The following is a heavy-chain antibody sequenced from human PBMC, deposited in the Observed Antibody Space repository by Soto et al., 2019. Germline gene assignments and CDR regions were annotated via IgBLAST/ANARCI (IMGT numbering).Heavy chain of an antibody. CDR1: GYTFTSYG. CDR2: ISAYNGNT. D-gene: IGHD2-15*01. Sequence: GASVKVSCKASGYTFTSYGISWVRQAPGQGLEWMGWISAYNGNTNYAQKLQGRVTMTTDTSTSTAYMELRSLRSDDTAVYYCARDITHRYCSGGSCEPRCDYWAQGTLDTVSS. J-gene: IGHJ4*02. V-gene: IGHV1-18*01. CDR3: ARDITHRYCSGGSCEPRCDY.